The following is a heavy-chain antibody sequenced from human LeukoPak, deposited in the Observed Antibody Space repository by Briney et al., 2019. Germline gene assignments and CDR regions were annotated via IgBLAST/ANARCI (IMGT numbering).Heavy chain of an antibody. CDR3: AKGTVTTEYFHP. J-gene: IGHJ1*01. V-gene: IGHV4-59*01. CDR2: IYYSGST. Sequence: PSETLSLTCTVSGGSTSGFHWSWIRQPPGKGLEWIGYIYYSGSTNYNPSLKSRVTISVDTSKNQFSLRLSSVTAADTAVYYCAKGTVTTEYFHPWGQGTLVTVSS. D-gene: IGHD4-17*01. CDR1: GGSTSGFH.